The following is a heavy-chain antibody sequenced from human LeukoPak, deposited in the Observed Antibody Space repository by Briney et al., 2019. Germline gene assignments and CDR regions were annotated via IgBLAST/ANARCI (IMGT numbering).Heavy chain of an antibody. Sequence: MYSDGNTQYPGSEQVRFTISRDNSKNTLYLAMNSLITDDTAVYYCACGVKLMAVNALAYWGQGTLVTVSS. V-gene: IGHV3-53*01. CDR2: MYSDGNT. J-gene: IGHJ4*02. D-gene: IGHD2-8*01. CDR3: ACGVKLMAVNALAY.